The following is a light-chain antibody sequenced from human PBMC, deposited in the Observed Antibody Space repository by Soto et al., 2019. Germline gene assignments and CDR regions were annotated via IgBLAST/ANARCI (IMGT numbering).Light chain of an antibody. V-gene: IGKV3-15*01. CDR3: QQYNNWPRT. CDR2: GAS. CDR1: QGLGSY. Sequence: EIVMTQSPATLSVAPGERATLSCRASQGLGSYLAWYQQKPGQAPRLLIYGASTRATGIPARFSGSGSGTEFTLTISSLQSEDFAVYYCQQYNNWPRTFGQGTKVDIK. J-gene: IGKJ1*01.